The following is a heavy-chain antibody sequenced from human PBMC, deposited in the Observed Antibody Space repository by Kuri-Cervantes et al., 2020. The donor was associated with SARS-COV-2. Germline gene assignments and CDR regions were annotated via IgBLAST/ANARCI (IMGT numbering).Heavy chain of an antibody. CDR2: TYYRSKWYN. CDR3: ARCPLYYYDSSGYQAYYYYGMDV. J-gene: IGHJ6*02. Sequence: SCAISGDSVSSNSAAWNWIRQSPSRGLEWLGRTYYRSKWYNDYAVSVKSRITINPDTSKNQFSLQLNSVTPEDTAVYYCARCPLYYYDSSGYQAYYYYGMDVWGQGTTVT. D-gene: IGHD3-22*01. V-gene: IGHV6-1*01. CDR1: GDSVSSNSAA.